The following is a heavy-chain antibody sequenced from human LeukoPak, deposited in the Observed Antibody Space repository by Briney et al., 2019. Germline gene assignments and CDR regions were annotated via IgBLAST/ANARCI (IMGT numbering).Heavy chain of an antibody. Sequence: PGGSLRLSCAASGFTFSDYYMSWVRQAPGKGLEWVSVIYSGGSTYYADSVKGRFTISRDNSKNTLYLQMNSLRAEDTAVYYCARGTMVRGVINYWGQGTLVTVSS. V-gene: IGHV3-53*01. D-gene: IGHD3-10*01. CDR1: GFTFSDYY. J-gene: IGHJ4*02. CDR2: IYSGGST. CDR3: ARGTMVRGVINY.